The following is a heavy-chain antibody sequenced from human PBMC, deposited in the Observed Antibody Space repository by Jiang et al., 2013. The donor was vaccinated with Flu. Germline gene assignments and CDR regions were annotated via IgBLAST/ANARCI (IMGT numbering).Heavy chain of an antibody. CDR3: ARSRATVFYAGMDV. CDR1: GFTLSSYS. V-gene: IGHV3-48*01. CDR2: ISSSSLSI. J-gene: IGHJ6*02. Sequence: VQLLESGGGLVQPGGSLRLSCAASGFTLSSYSMNWVRQAPGKGLEWVSYISSSSLSIYYADSVKGRFTISRDNAKNSLYLQMNRLRGEDTAIYYCARSRATVFYAGMDVWGQGTTVTVS. D-gene: IGHD2-8*01.